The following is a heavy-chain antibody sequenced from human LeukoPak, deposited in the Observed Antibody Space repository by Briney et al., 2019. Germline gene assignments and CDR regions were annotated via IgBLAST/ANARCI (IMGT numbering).Heavy chain of an antibody. CDR1: GFTFSTYA. CDR3: AREEEGRFDP. J-gene: IGHJ5*02. CDR2: IYYSGST. V-gene: IGHV4-30-4*08. D-gene: IGHD6-13*01. Sequence: LRLSCSASGFTFSTYAMSWVRQAPGKGLEWIGYIYYSGSTYYNPSLKSRVTISVDTSKNQFSLKLSSVTAADTAVYYCAREEEGRFDPWGQGSLVTVSS.